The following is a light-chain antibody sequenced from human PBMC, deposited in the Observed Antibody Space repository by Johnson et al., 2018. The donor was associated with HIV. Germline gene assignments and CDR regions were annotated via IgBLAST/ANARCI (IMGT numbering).Light chain of an antibody. CDR1: NSNFGNYY. J-gene: IGLJ1*01. V-gene: IGLV1-51*01. CDR2: DNH. CDR3: GTWDTSLSAYV. Sequence: QSVLTQPPSVSAAPGQKVTISCSGNNSNFGNYYLSWYQHLPGTAPKLLIYDNHKRPSGIPDRFSGSKSGTSATLAITGLQAGDAADYYCGTWDTSLSAYVYATGTKCTVL.